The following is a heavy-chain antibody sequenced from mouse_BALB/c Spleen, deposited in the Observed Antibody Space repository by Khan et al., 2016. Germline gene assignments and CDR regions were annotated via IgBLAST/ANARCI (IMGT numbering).Heavy chain of an antibody. D-gene: IGHD2-2*01. CDR1: GYSFTTYV. CDR2: INPVSDDS. CDR3: ASAGYDAWFAF. J-gene: IGHJ3*01. V-gene: IGHV1S136*01. Sequence: VQLQQSGPEMVKPGASVKMSCKASGYSFTTYVMHWVMQNPGQGPEWIGYINPVSDDSKYGEKFKGKATLTSDKSSSTAYMEFSSLTSEDSAVYYCASAGYDAWFAFWGQGTLVTVSA.